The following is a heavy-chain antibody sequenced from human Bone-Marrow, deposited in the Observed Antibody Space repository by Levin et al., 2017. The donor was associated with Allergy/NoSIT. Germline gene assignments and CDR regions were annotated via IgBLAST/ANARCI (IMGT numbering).Heavy chain of an antibody. V-gene: IGHV4-39*01. J-gene: IGHJ5*02. CDR3: AGATSLAWIDP. D-gene: IGHD4-11*01. Sequence: SETLSLTCDVSGASLSNSPYYWGWIRQPPGKGLEWIGSMYSSGNAYYQPSLRSRVTISLNKFTNQFSLRLRSVSAADTAIYYCAGATSLAWIDPWGQGMQVTVSS. CDR2: MYSSGNA. CDR1: GASLSNSPYY.